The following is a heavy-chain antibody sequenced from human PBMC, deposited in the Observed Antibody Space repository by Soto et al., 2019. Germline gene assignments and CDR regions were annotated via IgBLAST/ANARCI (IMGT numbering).Heavy chain of an antibody. CDR2: IYYSGST. Sequence: SETLSLPCTVSGGSISSIGYYWGGIRQPPGKGLEWIGSIYYSGSTYYNPSLKSRVTISVDTSKNQFSLKLSSVTAADTAVYYCARRSTLTTSDYWGQGTLVTVSS. CDR1: GGSISSIGYY. D-gene: IGHD4-17*01. V-gene: IGHV4-39*01. J-gene: IGHJ4*02. CDR3: ARRSTLTTSDY.